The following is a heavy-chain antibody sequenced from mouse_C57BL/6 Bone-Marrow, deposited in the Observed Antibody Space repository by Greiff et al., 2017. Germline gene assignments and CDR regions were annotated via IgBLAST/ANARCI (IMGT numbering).Heavy chain of an antibody. CDR1: GYTFTNYG. Sequence: QVQLKESGAELARPGASVKLSCKASGYTFTNYGISWVKQRTGKGLEWIGEIYPRSGNTYYNEKFKGKATLDADKSSSTAYMELLSLTSEDSAVYFCPLLRSPWYFDVWGTGTTVTVSS. J-gene: IGHJ1*03. CDR2: IYPRSGNT. D-gene: IGHD1-1*01. CDR3: PLLRSPWYFDV. V-gene: IGHV1-81*01.